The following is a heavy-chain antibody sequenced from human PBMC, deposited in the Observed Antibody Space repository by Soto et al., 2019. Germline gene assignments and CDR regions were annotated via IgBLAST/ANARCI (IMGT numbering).Heavy chain of an antibody. Sequence: QVQLQESGPGLVKPSETLSLTCTVSGGSISSYYWSWIRQPPGKGLEWIGYIYYSGSTNYNPSLTSRFTISVDTSKNPFSLKRSSVTAADTAVYYCARAKAPLYSSSWYWFDPWGQGTLVTVSS. CDR3: ARAKAPLYSSSWYWFDP. V-gene: IGHV4-59*08. CDR2: IYYSGST. J-gene: IGHJ5*02. CDR1: GGSISSYY. D-gene: IGHD6-13*01.